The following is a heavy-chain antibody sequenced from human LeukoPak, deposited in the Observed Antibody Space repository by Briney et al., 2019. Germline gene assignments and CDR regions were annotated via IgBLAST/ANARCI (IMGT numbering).Heavy chain of an antibody. D-gene: IGHD3-3*01. CDR3: AREEDDVLRFLQWPGVDF. V-gene: IGHV3-30-3*01. CDR2: ISYDGSNK. Sequence: GGSLRLSCAASGFTFSNYAMHWVRQAPGKGLEWVAVISYDGSNKYYAESVKGRFTVSRDNSKNTLYLQMNSLRAEDTAVYYCAREEDDVLRFLQWPGVDFWGQGTLVTVSS. J-gene: IGHJ4*02. CDR1: GFTFSNYA.